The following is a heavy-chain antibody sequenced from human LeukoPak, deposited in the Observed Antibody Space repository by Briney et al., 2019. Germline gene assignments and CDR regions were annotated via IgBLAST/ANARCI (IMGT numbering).Heavy chain of an antibody. D-gene: IGHD6-13*01. CDR1: GYTFTGYY. Sequence: GASVKVSCKASGYTFTGYYMHWVRQAPGQGLEWMGWISAYNGNTNYAQKLQGRVTMTTDTSTSTAYMELRSLRSDDTAVYYCARVPQGQLYAFDIWGQGTMVTVSS. J-gene: IGHJ3*02. CDR3: ARVPQGQLYAFDI. V-gene: IGHV1-18*04. CDR2: ISAYNGNT.